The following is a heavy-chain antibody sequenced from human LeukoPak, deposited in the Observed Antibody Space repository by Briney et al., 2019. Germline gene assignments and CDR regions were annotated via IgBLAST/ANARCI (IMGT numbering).Heavy chain of an antibody. V-gene: IGHV1-8*01. CDR2: MNPDSGDT. CDR3: ARGKEDYDGSDFPLLGF. Sequence: ASVKVSCKASGDTFTNYDFNWVRKATGQGLEWMGWMNPDSGDTGYEQKFQGRLTITRETSISTDYMELSSLTSDDTAIYYCARGKEDYDGSDFPLLGFWGQGTLVTVSS. J-gene: IGHJ4*02. CDR1: GDTFTNYD. D-gene: IGHD3-22*01.